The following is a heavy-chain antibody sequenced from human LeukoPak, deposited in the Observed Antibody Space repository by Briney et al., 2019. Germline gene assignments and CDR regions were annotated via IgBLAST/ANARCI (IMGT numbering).Heavy chain of an antibody. J-gene: IGHJ3*02. CDR2: VFDIGSI. Sequence: SGALSLTCTVSGGSLSTYYWNWIRQPPGRGLEWIGFVFDIGSINYKPSLKSRVTISLDTSKNQFSLKLTSVTAADTAVYYCARQELWGDGHGFDIWGQGTMVTVAS. V-gene: IGHV4-59*08. CDR1: GGSLSTYY. D-gene: IGHD3-16*01. CDR3: ARQELWGDGHGFDI.